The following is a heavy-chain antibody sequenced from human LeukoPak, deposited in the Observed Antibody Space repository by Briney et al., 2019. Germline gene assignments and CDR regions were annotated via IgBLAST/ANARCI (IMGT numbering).Heavy chain of an antibody. J-gene: IGHJ5*02. D-gene: IGHD4-17*01. CDR3: AKDRSPAIYGDYVDNWFDP. V-gene: IGHV3-30*18. CDR2: ISYDGSNK. Sequence: GGSPRLSCAASGFTFSSYGMHWVRQAPGKGLEWVAVISYDGSNKYYADSVKGRFTISRDNSKNTLYLQMNSLRAEDTAVYYCAKDRSPAIYGDYVDNWFDPWGQGTLVTVSS. CDR1: GFTFSSYG.